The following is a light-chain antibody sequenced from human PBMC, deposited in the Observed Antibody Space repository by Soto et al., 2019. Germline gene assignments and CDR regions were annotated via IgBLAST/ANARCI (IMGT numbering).Light chain of an antibody. J-gene: IGLJ2*01. Sequence: QAVVTQEPSLTVSPGGTVTLTCASSTGAVTSGHYPNWVKQKHGQVPKSLIHSTSDKHSWTPARFSGSLLEGKAALTLSSVQPEDEDEYYCLLYYGGALGVFGGGTKLTVL. V-gene: IGLV7-43*01. CDR2: STS. CDR3: LLYYGGALGV. CDR1: TGAVTSGHY.